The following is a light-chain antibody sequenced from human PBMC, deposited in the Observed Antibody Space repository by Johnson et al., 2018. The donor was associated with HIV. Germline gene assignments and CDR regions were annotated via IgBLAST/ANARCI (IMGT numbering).Light chain of an antibody. CDR1: SSNIGNNY. Sequence: QSVLTQPPSVSAAPGQKVTISCSGSSSNIGNNYVSWYQQIPGTAPKLLIYENNKLPSGIPDRFSGSKSGTSATLGITGLQTGDEADYYGGTGDNGLGGYVCGTGTKVTVL. J-gene: IGLJ1*01. CDR2: ENN. V-gene: IGLV1-51*02. CDR3: GTGDNGLGGYV.